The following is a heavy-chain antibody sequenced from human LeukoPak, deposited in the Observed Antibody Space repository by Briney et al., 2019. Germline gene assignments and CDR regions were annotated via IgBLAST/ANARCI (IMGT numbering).Heavy chain of an antibody. CDR2: INPNSGGT. D-gene: IGHD1-1*01. J-gene: IGHJ4*02. CDR1: AHTFSSYL. V-gene: IGHV1-2*02. Sequence: GASVKVSCKASAHTFSSYLVHWVRQAPGQGLEWMGWINPNSGGTNYAQKFQGRVTMTRDTSISTAYMELSRLRSDDTAVYYCARDKASGGYTGSEDYFDYWGQGTLVTVSS. CDR3: ARDKASGGYTGSEDYFDY.